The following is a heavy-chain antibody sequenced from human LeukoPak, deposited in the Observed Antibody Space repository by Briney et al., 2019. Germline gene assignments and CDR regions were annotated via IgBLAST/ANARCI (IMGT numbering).Heavy chain of an antibody. J-gene: IGHJ4*02. V-gene: IGHV1-69*01. D-gene: IGHD1-14*01. Sequence: GSSVKVSCKASGVTFSNYAISWVRQAPGQGLEWMGGIIPMFSAADYAQKFQDRVTITADESTSTAYMELRSLRSEDTAVYYCARGAGFAEPLPEYWGQGTLLTVSS. CDR3: ARGAGFAEPLPEY. CDR2: IIPMFSAA. CDR1: GVTFSNYA.